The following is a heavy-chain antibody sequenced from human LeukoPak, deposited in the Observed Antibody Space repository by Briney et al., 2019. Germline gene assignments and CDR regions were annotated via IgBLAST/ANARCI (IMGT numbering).Heavy chain of an antibody. CDR3: ARVDYSNPSY. CDR1: RGSISGYY. V-gene: IGHV4-59*01. D-gene: IGHD4-11*01. J-gene: IGHJ4*02. CDR2: IYYSGST. Sequence: MASETLSLTCTVSRGSISGYYWSWIRQPPGKGLEWIGYIYYSGSTNYNPSLKSRVTISIDTSKKQFSLKLSSVTAADRAVYYCARVDYSNPSYWGQGTLVTVSS.